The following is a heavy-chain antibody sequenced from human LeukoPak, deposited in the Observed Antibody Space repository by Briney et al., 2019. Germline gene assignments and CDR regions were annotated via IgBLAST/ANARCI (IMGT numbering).Heavy chain of an antibody. V-gene: IGHV3-48*03. J-gene: IGHJ4*02. CDR2: ISSSGSTI. CDR1: GFTFSSYE. D-gene: IGHD3-16*01. CDR3: AKVRWGSDNALDS. Sequence: PGGSLRLSCAASGFTFSSYEMNWVRQAPGKGLEWVSYISSSGSTIYYADSVKGRFTISRDNAKFSLFLQMNSLRAEDTAVYYCAKVRWGSDNALDSWGQGTLVTGSS.